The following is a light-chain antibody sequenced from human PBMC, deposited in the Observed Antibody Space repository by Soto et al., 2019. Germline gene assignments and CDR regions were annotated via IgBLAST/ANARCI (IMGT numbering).Light chain of an antibody. CDR1: SRVVGGYNY. CDR2: EVS. V-gene: IGLV2-14*01. J-gene: IGLJ1*01. Sequence: QSALSQPASVSGSPGQSITISCTGTSRVVGGYNYVSWYQQVPGKAPKLIIYEVSNRPSGVSARFSGSRSGNTASLSISGLQADDEADYYCASYTTSSTYVFGTGTKVTVL. CDR3: ASYTTSSTYV.